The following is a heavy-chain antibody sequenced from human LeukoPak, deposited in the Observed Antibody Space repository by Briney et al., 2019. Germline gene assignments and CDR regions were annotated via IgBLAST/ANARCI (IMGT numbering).Heavy chain of an antibody. Sequence: ASVKVSCKASGYTFTSYDINWVRQATGQGLEWMGWMNPNSGNTGYAQKFQGRVTMTRNTSISTAYMELSSLRSEDTAVYYCARAGTGYCTNGVCSHMDVWAKGPRSPSP. J-gene: IGHJ6*03. D-gene: IGHD2-8*01. V-gene: IGHV1-8*01. CDR3: ARAGTGYCTNGVCSHMDV. CDR1: GYTFTSYD. CDR2: MNPNSGNT.